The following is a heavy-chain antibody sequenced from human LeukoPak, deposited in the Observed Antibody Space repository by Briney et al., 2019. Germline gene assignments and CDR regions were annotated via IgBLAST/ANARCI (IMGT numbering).Heavy chain of an antibody. CDR1: GFTFRSFW. Sequence: GSLRLSCSGFGFTFRSFWMGWVRQPPGKGLEWIGEMYLSGTTHSNPSVKSRVTISIDKSKNQFFLNLSSVTAADTAVYYCAGLVGRYSSGLYYYYFDYWGQGTLVTVSS. D-gene: IGHD3-22*01. CDR3: AGLVGRYSSGLYYYYFDY. CDR2: MYLSGTT. J-gene: IGHJ4*02. V-gene: IGHV4-4*02.